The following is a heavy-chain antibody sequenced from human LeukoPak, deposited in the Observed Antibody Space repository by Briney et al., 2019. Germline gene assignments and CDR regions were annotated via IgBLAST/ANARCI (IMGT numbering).Heavy chain of an antibody. Sequence: SGPTLVNPTQTLTLTCTFSGFSLSTSGMCVSWIRQPPGKALEWLALIDWDDDKYYSTSLKTRLTISKDTSENQVVLTMTNMDPVDTATYYCARTEVTMVRGVIGTLDYWGQGTLVTVSS. CDR1: GFSLSTSGMC. CDR3: ARTEVTMVRGVIGTLDY. J-gene: IGHJ4*02. D-gene: IGHD3-10*01. CDR2: IDWDDDK. V-gene: IGHV2-70*01.